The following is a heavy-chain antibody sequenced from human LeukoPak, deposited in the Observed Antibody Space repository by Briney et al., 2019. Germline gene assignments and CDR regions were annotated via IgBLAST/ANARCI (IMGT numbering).Heavy chain of an antibody. D-gene: IGHD3/OR15-3a*01. V-gene: IGHV3-7*01. J-gene: IGHJ4*02. CDR3: ARGGDWGDPSYFDY. Sequence: GGSLRLSCAASGFTVSSKYMSWVRQAPGKGLEWVANIKQDGSEKYYVDSVKGRFTISRDNAKNSLYLQMNSLRAEDTAVYYCARGGDWGDPSYFDYWGQGTLVTVSS. CDR1: GFTVSSKY. CDR2: IKQDGSEK.